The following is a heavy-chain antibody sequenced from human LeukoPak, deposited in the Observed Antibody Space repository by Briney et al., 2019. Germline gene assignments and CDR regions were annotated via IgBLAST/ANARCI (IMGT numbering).Heavy chain of an antibody. V-gene: IGHV3-74*01. CDR1: GFIFSSYW. CDR2: INSDGSST. D-gene: IGHD1-26*01. Sequence: PGGSLRLSCAASGFIFSSYWMHWVRQAPGKGLVWVSRINSDGSSTSYADSAKGRFTISRDNAKNTLYLQMNSLRAEDTAVYYCARQGMVGATDYWGQGTLVTVSS. J-gene: IGHJ4*02. CDR3: ARQGMVGATDY.